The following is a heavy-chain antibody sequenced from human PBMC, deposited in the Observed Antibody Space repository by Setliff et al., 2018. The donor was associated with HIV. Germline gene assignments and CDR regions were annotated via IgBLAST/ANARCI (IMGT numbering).Heavy chain of an antibody. J-gene: IGHJ1*01. D-gene: IGHD1-1*01. CDR3: ARDWPGPGFQH. Sequence: AGGSLRLSCAASGFTFSSYRMNWVRQAPGKGLEWISYISGSNSFSSTHYADAVKGRFTISRDNAKNLLYLQMNNLRVEDAAVYYCARDWPGPGFQHWGQGTLVTVSS. V-gene: IGHV3-48*04. CDR2: ISGSNSFSST. CDR1: GFTFSSYR.